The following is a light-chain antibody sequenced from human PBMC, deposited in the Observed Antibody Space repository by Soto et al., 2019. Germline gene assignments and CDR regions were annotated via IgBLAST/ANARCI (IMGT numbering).Light chain of an antibody. V-gene: IGLV1-44*01. CDR3: STWDDSLNGPL. CDR2: SNS. Sequence: QSVLTQPPSASGTPGQRVTISCSGGSSNIGGNTVNWYQQLPGVAPKLIIFSNSQRPSGVPDRFSGSKSGTSASLAIGGLQSEDEAEYYCSTWDDSLNGPLFGGGTKLTVL. CDR1: SSNIGGNT. J-gene: IGLJ2*01.